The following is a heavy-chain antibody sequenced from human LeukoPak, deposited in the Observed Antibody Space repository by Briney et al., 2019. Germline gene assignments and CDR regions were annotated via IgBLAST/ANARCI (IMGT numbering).Heavy chain of an antibody. CDR3: ARGGIAVAGTEY. D-gene: IGHD6-19*01. Sequence: PSETLSLTCTVSGGSISSGGYYWSWIRQPAGKGLEWIGRIYTSGSTNYNPSLKSRVTMSVDTSKNQFSLNLSSVTAADTAVYYCARGGIAVAGTEYWGQGTLVTVSS. J-gene: IGHJ4*02. CDR2: IYTSGST. CDR1: GGSISSGGYY. V-gene: IGHV4-61*02.